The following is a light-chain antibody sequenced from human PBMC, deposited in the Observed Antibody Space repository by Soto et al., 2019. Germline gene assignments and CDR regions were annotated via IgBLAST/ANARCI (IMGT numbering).Light chain of an antibody. J-gene: IGLJ3*02. CDR3: ASYAGSNNLL. CDR1: SSDIGRYNY. CDR2: EVN. Sequence: QSALTQPPSASGSPGQSVTISCTGTSSDIGRYNYVSWYQQHPGKAPKLIIFEVNKQPSGVPDRFSGSKYVNTASLTVSGLQAEDEANYFCASYAGSNNLLFGGGTKLTVL. V-gene: IGLV2-8*01.